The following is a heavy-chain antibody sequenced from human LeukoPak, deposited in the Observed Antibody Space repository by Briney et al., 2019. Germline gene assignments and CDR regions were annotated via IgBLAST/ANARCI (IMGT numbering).Heavy chain of an antibody. CDR2: IIPIFGTA. J-gene: IGHJ4*02. CDR3: VFDSSGYLSRSLPPYFDS. D-gene: IGHD3-22*01. Sequence: ASVKVSCKASGGTFNRYAISWVRQAPGQGLEWMSGIIPIFGTAKYAQKFQGRVTLTTDESTSTAYMELSSLRSEDTAVYYCVFDSSGYLSRSLPPYFDSWGQGTLVTVSS. CDR1: GGTFNRYA. V-gene: IGHV1-69*05.